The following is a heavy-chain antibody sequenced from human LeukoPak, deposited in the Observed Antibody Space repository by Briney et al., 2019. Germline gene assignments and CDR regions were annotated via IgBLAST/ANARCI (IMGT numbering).Heavy chain of an antibody. CDR2: ISGSGDST. CDR3: AKRIWSDFWSGYYIDF. CDR1: GFTFSSYA. J-gene: IGHJ4*02. V-gene: IGHV3-23*01. Sequence: GGSLRLSCAASGFTFSSYAMTWVRQAPGKGLEWVSAISGSGDSTHYADSVKGRFTISRDNLKNTVYLQMSSLRAEDTAVYYCAKRIWSDFWSGYYIDFWGQGSLVTVSS. D-gene: IGHD3-3*01.